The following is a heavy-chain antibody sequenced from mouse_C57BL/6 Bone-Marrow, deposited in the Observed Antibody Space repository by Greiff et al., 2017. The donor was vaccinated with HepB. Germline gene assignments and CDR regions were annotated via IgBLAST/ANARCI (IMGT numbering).Heavy chain of an antibody. V-gene: IGHV1-81*01. Sequence: VQLQESGAELARPGASVKLSCKASGYTFTSYGISWVKQRTGQGLEWIGEIYPRSGNTYYNEKFKGKATLTADKSSSTAYMELRSLTSEDSAVYFCASRVEDYAMAYWGQGTSVTVSS. J-gene: IGHJ4*01. D-gene: IGHD1-1*01. CDR3: ASRVEDYAMAY. CDR2: IYPRSGNT. CDR1: GYTFTSYG.